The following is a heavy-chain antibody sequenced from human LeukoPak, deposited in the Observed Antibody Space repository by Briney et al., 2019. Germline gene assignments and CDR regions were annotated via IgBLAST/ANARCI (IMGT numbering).Heavy chain of an antibody. CDR1: GFTFSDYY. CDR2: ISSSTSTI. V-gene: IGHV3-48*02. Sequence: GGSLRLSCAASGFTFSDYYMNWVRQAPGKGLEWVSYISSSTSTIYYADSVKGRFTISRDNAKNSLYLQMNSLRDEDTAVHYCARRFDFWGQGTLVTVSS. J-gene: IGHJ4*02. CDR3: ARRFDF.